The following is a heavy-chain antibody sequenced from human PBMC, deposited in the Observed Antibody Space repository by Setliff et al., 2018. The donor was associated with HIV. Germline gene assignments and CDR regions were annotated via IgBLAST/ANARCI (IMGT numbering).Heavy chain of an antibody. CDR3: ARVYSRSWFFFDH. Sequence: LSLTCAVSGGSISSSNYYWGWVRQPPGKGLEWIGALNYNGNIHYNPSLKSRVAISVDTSRNQFSLRVTSVTAADTAVYYCARVYSRSWFFFDHWGQGILVTVSS. D-gene: IGHD6-13*01. CDR1: GGSISSSNYY. V-gene: IGHV4-39*07. CDR2: LNYNGNI. J-gene: IGHJ4*02.